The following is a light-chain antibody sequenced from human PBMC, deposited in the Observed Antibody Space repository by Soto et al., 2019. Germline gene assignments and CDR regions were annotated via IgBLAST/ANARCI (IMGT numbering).Light chain of an antibody. J-gene: IGLJ1*01. CDR2: YVS. CDR3: SSYTSSSTYV. V-gene: IGLV2-14*03. CDR1: ISDVGGYNY. Sequence: QSALTQPASVSGSPGQSITISCTGTISDVGGYNYVSWYQQHPGKAPKIMIFYVSNRPSGVSNLFSRSKSGDTASLTISGLQAEDEADYYCSSYTSSSTYVFGTGTKLTVL.